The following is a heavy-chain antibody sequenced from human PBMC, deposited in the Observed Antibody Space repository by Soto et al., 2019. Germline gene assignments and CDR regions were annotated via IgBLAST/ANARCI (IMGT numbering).Heavy chain of an antibody. CDR2: IIPIFGTA. J-gene: IGHJ4*02. D-gene: IGHD4-17*01. CDR3: ARAFYGDYMFDY. CDR1: GGTFSSYA. V-gene: IGHV1-69*13. Sequence: VKVSCKASGGTFSSYAISWVRQAPGQGLEWMGGIIPIFGTANYAQKFQGRVTITADESTSTAYMELSSLRSEDTAVYYCARAFYGDYMFDYWGQGTLVTVSS.